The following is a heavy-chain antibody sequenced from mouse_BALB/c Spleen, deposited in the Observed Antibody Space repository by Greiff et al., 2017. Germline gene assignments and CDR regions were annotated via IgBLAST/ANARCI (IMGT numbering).Heavy chain of an antibody. D-gene: IGHD2-1*01. CDR1: GYSITSDYA. CDR2: ISYSGST. J-gene: IGHJ3*01. V-gene: IGHV3-2*02. Sequence: EVQGVESGPGLVKPSQSLSLTCTVTGYSITSDYAWNWIRQFPGNKLEWMGYISYSGSTSYNPSLKSRISITRDTSKNQFFLQLNSVTTEDTATYYCARGYYGNYGFAYWGQGTLVTVSA. CDR3: ARGYYGNYGFAY.